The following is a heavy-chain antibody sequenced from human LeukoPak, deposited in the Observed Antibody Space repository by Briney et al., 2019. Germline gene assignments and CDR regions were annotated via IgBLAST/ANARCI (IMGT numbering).Heavy chain of an antibody. J-gene: IGHJ4*02. D-gene: IGHD2-15*01. Sequence: PGGSLRLSCVGSGFTFSKSPMVWVRQAPGAGLEWVSFILGSGGATFYAASVKGRFTVSRDNSKNTVFLRMDSLRTEDTALYYCATVFESSGGFYENHYFDNWGQGTLVTVSS. CDR3: ATVFESSGGFYENHYFDN. V-gene: IGHV3-23*01. CDR1: GFTFSKSP. CDR2: ILGSGGAT.